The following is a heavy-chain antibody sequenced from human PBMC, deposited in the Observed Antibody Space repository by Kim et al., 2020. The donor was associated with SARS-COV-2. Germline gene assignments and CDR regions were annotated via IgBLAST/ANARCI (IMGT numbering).Heavy chain of an antibody. CDR1: GFTFSSYS. V-gene: IGHV3-48*02. J-gene: IGHJ6*02. CDR2: ISSSSSTI. CDR3: ARDRDPRYYYYYGMDV. Sequence: GGSLRLSCAASGFTFSSYSMNWVRQAPGKGLEWVSYISSSSSTIYYADSVKGRFTISRDNAKNSLYLQMNSLRDEDTAVYYCARDRDPRYYYYYGMDVWGQGTTVTVSS.